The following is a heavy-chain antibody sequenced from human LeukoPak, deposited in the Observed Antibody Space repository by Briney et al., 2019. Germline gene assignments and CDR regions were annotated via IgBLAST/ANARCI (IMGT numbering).Heavy chain of an antibody. Sequence: SETLSLTCTVSGGSISSSSYYWGWIRQPPGKGLEWIGSIYYSGSPCYRPSLKSRATISVDTSKRQVSLKPSSVTAADTAVYYCARETNDYFDSSAYMDVWGQRTTVTVSS. D-gene: IGHD3-22*01. CDR1: GGSISSSSYY. CDR2: IYYSGSP. CDR3: ARETNDYFDSSAYMDV. V-gene: IGHV4-39*07. J-gene: IGHJ6*03.